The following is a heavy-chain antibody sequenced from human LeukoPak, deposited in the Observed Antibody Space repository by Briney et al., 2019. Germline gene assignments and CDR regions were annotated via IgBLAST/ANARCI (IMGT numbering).Heavy chain of an antibody. CDR1: GGSISSYY. Sequence: SETLSLTCTVSGGSISSYYWSWIRQPPGKGLEWIGYIYYSGSTNYNPSLERRVTISVDTSKNQFSLKLGSVSAADTAVYYCARDGRFPRRSFDIWGQGTMVTVSS. J-gene: IGHJ3*02. V-gene: IGHV4-59*01. CDR2: IYYSGST. CDR3: ARDGRFPRRSFDI. D-gene: IGHD3-3*01.